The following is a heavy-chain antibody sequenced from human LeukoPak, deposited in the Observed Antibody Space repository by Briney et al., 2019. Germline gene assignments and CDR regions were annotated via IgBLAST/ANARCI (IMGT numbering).Heavy chain of an antibody. Sequence: ASVKVSCKASGYTFTGFYMHWVRQAPGQGLEWMGRINPNSGGTNYAQKFQGRVTMTRDTSINTAYMELSSLRSDDTAVFYCARAHLIAAPGYNWFDPWGQGTLVTVSS. D-gene: IGHD6-13*01. CDR3: ARAHLIAAPGYNWFDP. CDR2: INPNSGGT. CDR1: GYTFTGFY. V-gene: IGHV1-2*02. J-gene: IGHJ5*02.